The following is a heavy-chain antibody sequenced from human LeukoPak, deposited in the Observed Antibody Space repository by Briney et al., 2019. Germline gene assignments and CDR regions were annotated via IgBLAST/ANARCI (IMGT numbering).Heavy chain of an antibody. Sequence: SETLSLTCTVSGGSISSYYWSWIRQPPGKGLEWIGYIYSSGSTNYNPSLKSRVTISVDTSKNQFSLKLSSVTAADTAVYYCAKGGRSGSYPSWTFDYWGQGTLVTVSS. J-gene: IGHJ4*02. D-gene: IGHD1-26*01. CDR3: AKGGRSGSYPSWTFDY. CDR2: IYSSGST. V-gene: IGHV4-59*01. CDR1: GGSISSYY.